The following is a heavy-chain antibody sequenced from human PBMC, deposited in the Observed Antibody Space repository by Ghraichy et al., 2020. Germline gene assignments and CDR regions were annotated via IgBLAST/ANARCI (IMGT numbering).Heavy chain of an antibody. CDR3: ARQGGGSGWRPRTYYFDY. V-gene: IGHV4-59*08. CDR1: GGSISSYY. D-gene: IGHD6-19*01. J-gene: IGHJ4*02. Sequence: SETLSLTCTVSGGSISSYYWSWIRQPPGKGLEWIGYIYYSGSTNYNPSLKSRVTISVDTSKNQFSLKLSSVTAADTAVYYCARQGGGSGWRPRTYYFDYWGQGPLVTVYS. CDR2: IYYSGST.